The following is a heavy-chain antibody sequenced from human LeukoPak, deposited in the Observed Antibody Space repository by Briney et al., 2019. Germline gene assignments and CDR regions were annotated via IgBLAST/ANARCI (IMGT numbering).Heavy chain of an antibody. CDR1: GYTFSSYG. CDR3: ARGGYYGSGSFPDY. D-gene: IGHD3-10*01. V-gene: IGHV1-18*01. CDR2: ISAYNGDT. Sequence: VASVTVSCKASGYTFSSYGINWVRQAPGRGLEWMGWISAYNGDTNYAQKLQDRVTMTTDTSTSTAFMELRSLRSDDTAVFYCARGGYYGSGSFPDYWGQGTLVTVSS. J-gene: IGHJ4*02.